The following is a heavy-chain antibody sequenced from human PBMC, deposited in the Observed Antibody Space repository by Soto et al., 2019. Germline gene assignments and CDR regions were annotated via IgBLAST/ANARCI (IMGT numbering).Heavy chain of an antibody. CDR3: ARDIPPQWLATFAFDI. CDR2: ISAYNGNT. J-gene: IGHJ3*02. Sequence: ASVKVSCKASGYTFTSYGISWVRQAPGQGLEWMGWISAYNGNTNYAQKLQGRVTMTTDTSTSTAYMELRSLRSDDTAVYYCARDIPPQWLATFAFDIWGQGTMVTVSS. D-gene: IGHD6-19*01. CDR1: GYTFTSYG. V-gene: IGHV1-18*01.